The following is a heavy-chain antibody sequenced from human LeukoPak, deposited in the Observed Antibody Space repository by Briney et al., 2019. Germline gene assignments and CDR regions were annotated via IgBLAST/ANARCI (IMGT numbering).Heavy chain of an antibody. CDR2: IIPIFGTA. D-gene: IGHD5-12*01. Sequence: SVKVSCKASGGTFSSYAISWVRQPPGQGLEWMGGIIPIFGTANYAQKFQGRVTITADKSTSTAYMELSSLRSEDTAVYYCARGGHSGYDHSVDYWGQGTLVTVSS. CDR3: ARGGHSGYDHSVDY. CDR1: GGTFSSYA. V-gene: IGHV1-69*06. J-gene: IGHJ4*02.